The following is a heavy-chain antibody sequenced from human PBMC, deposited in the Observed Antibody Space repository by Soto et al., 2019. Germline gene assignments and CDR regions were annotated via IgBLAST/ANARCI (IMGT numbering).Heavy chain of an antibody. D-gene: IGHD3-3*01. CDR3: ARDLVTYYDFWSGYYGGMDV. Sequence: PGGSLRLSCAASGFTSSSYSMNWVRQAPGKGLEWVSYISSSSSTIYYADSVKGRFTISRDNAKNSLYLQMNSLRDEDTAVYYCARDLVTYYDFWSGYYGGMDVWGQGTTVTVSS. J-gene: IGHJ6*02. CDR2: ISSSSSTI. V-gene: IGHV3-48*02. CDR1: GFTSSSYS.